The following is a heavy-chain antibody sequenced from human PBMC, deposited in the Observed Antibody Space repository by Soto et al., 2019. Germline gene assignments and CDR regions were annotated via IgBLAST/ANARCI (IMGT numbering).Heavy chain of an antibody. CDR2: IYPGDSDT. Sequence: GETLKISCKGSGYSFTSYWIGWVRQMPGKGLEWRGIIYPGDSDTRYSPSFQCQVSSAAEKSISTAYLQWSSLKAVDTAMYYCASPRRDGYRYGMDVWGQGTTVTVSS. D-gene: IGHD5-12*01. V-gene: IGHV5-51*01. CDR1: GYSFTSYW. J-gene: IGHJ6*02. CDR3: ASPRRDGYRYGMDV.